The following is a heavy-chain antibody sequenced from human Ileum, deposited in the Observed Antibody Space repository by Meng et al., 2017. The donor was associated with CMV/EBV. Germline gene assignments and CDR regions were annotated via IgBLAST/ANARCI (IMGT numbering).Heavy chain of an antibody. V-gene: IGHV3-23*01. CDR2: IVASSSST. CDR1: GFTFSIYA. CDR3: ASSFALGTIWSGYYFY. D-gene: IGHD3-3*01. Sequence: GESPKIPCAASGFTFSIYAMTWVRQAPGKGLEWVSSIVASSSSTYYADSVQGRFTISRDNSKSTLYLHMNSLRAEDTAVYYCASSFALGTIWSGYYFYWGQGTLVTVSS. J-gene: IGHJ4*02.